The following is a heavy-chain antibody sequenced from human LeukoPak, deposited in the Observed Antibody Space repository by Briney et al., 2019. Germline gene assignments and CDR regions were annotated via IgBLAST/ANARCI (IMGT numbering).Heavy chain of an antibody. CDR1: GYTFAIYG. V-gene: IGHV1-18*01. CDR3: AREVQSCTSTTCYLPSDY. D-gene: IGHD2-2*01. J-gene: IGHJ4*02. Sequence: GASVKVSCKASGYTFAIYGITRVRQAPGQGLEWMGWISAHNGNTNYAQKFQGRVTMTTDTSTSTAYMELRSLRSDDTAVYYCAREVQSCTSTTCYLPSDYWGQGTLVTVSS. CDR2: ISAHNGNT.